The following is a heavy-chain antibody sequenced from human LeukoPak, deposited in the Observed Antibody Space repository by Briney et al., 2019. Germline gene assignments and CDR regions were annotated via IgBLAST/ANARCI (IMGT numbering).Heavy chain of an antibody. CDR3: TTDSFYDILTGYHTLDY. J-gene: IGHJ4*02. V-gene: IGHV3-15*01. D-gene: IGHD3-9*01. CDR2: IKSKTDGGTT. CDR1: GFTFSNAW. Sequence: GGSLRLSCAASGFTFSNAWMSWVRQAPGKGLEWVGRIKSKTDGGTTDYAAPVKSRFTISRDDSKNTLSLQMNSLQTEDTAVYYCTTDSFYDILTGYHTLDYWGQGTPVTVSS.